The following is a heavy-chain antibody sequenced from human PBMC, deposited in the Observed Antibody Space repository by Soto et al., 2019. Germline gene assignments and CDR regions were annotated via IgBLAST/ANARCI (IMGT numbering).Heavy chain of an antibody. CDR2: INHSGGT. CDR3: ARVRLRLGDLSSDAFDI. V-gene: IGHV4-34*01. J-gene: IGHJ3*02. Sequence: SYPLALTYALYARTFSGYYWSRIRQPPGKRLEWIGKINHSGGTNYNPALKRRITITVDTSKNQFSLKLSSVTAQETDVYYSARVRLRLGDLSSDAFDIWVQGTMVT. CDR1: ARTFSGYY. D-gene: IGHD3-16*02.